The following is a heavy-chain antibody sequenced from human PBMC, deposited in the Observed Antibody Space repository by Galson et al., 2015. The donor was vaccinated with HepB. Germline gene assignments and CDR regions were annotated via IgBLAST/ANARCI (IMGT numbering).Heavy chain of an antibody. Sequence: SLRLSCAASGVTFNNYGMAWGRHAPGKGPEWGSTITASGGDTFYAGSVKGRFATSRDDSKYMFFLQMNSLRAEDSAEYYWAKRSASGAYYDSWGQGTLVTVSS. V-gene: IGHV3-23*01. CDR3: AKRSASGAYYDS. J-gene: IGHJ4*02. CDR1: GVTFNNYG. CDR2: ITASGGDT. D-gene: IGHD3-10*01.